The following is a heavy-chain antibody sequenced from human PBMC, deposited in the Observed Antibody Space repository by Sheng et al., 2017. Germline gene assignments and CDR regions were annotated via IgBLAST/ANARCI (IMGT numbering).Heavy chain of an antibody. CDR3: ARNPYDSSGYIDY. Sequence: EVQLVESGGGLVQPGGSLRLSCAASGFTFSSYSMNWVRQAPGKGLEWVSYISSSSSTIYYADSVKGRFTISRDNAKNSLYLQMNSLRAEDTAVYYCARNPYDSSGYIDYWGQGTLVTVSS. D-gene: IGHD3-22*01. CDR1: GFTFSSYS. CDR2: ISSSSSTI. J-gene: IGHJ4*02. V-gene: IGHV3-48*01.